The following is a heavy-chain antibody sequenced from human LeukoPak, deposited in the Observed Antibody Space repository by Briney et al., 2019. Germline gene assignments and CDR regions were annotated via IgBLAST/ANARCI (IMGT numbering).Heavy chain of an antibody. V-gene: IGHV1-18*01. J-gene: IGHJ4*02. D-gene: IGHD2-8*01. Sequence: ASVKVSRKASGYTFNNYFISWLRQAPGQGLEWVGWISPHSHTTHYAEKVQGRVTMTTDTSTSTVYMELRSLRSDDTAVYFCARGQSMYYWGQGTPVTVSS. CDR2: ISPHSHTT. CDR1: GYTFNNYF. CDR3: ARGQSMYY.